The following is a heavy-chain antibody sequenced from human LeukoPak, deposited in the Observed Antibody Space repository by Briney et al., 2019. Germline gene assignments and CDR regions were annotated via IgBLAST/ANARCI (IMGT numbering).Heavy chain of an antibody. V-gene: IGHV3-21*01. D-gene: IGHD3-16*02. J-gene: IGHJ4*02. CDR3: AVDYVWGSYLD. CDR2: ISSSSSYI. Sequence: CVSSISSSSSYIYYADSVKGRFTISRDNAKNSLYLQMNSLRAEDTAVYYCAVDYVWGSYLDWGQGTLVTVSS.